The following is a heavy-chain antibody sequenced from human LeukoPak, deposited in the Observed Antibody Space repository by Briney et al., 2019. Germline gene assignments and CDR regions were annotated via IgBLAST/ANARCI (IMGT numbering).Heavy chain of an antibody. CDR2: IYSGGST. CDR1: GFTVSSNY. V-gene: IGHV3-66*01. CDR3: ARDWSVGPNDASDI. D-gene: IGHD2-8*02. J-gene: IGHJ3*02. Sequence: GGSLRLSCAASGFTVSSNYMSWVRQAPGKGLEWVSVIYSGGSTYYADSVKGRFTISRDNSKNTLYLQMNSLRAEDTAVYYCARDWSVGPNDASDIWGQGTMVTVSS.